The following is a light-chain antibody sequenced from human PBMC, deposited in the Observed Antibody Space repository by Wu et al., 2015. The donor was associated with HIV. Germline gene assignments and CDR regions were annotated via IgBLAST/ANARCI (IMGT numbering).Light chain of an antibody. J-gene: IGKJ1*01. Sequence: VLTQSPGTLSLSPGERATLSCRASQSIYSSYLAWYQQKPGQAPRLLIYGASTRATGIPARFSGSGSGTEFTLTISSMQSEDFAVYYCQQYNNWPRTFGQGTKVEIK. CDR1: QSIYSSY. V-gene: IGKV3-15*01. CDR3: QQYNNWPRT. CDR2: GAS.